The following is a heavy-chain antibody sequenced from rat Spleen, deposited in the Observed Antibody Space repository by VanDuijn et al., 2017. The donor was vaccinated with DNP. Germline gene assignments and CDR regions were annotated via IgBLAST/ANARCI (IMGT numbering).Heavy chain of an antibody. J-gene: IGHJ2*01. CDR3: AKDNYPGDYFDY. CDR2: ISTGGSNT. V-gene: IGHV5S13*01. Sequence: EVQLVESGGGLVQPGRSLKLSCTASGFTYSNYVMAWVRQAPTKGLEWVASISTGGSNTYYRDSVKGRFTISRDNPKNTLYLQMDSLRSEDTATYYCAKDNYPGDYFDYWGQGVMVTVSS. CDR1: GFTYSNYV. D-gene: IGHD1-4*01.